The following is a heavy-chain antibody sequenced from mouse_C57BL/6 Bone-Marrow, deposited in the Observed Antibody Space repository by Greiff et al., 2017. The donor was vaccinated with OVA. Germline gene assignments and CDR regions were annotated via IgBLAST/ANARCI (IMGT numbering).Heavy chain of an antibody. Sequence: VKLMESGAELVKPGASVKMSCKASGYTFTTYPIEWMKQNHGKSLEWIGNFHPYNDDTKYNEKFKGKATLTVEKSSSTVYLELSRLTSDDSAVYYCAIITTVAQYYYAMDYWGQGTSVTVSS. V-gene: IGHV1-47*01. CDR1: GYTFTTYP. D-gene: IGHD1-1*01. J-gene: IGHJ4*01. CDR3: AIITTVAQYYYAMDY. CDR2: FHPYNDDT.